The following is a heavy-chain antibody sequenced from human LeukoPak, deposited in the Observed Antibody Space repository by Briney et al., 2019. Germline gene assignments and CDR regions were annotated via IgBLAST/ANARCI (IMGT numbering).Heavy chain of an antibody. Sequence: GGSLRLSCVASGFTFSNYYMHWVRQVPGKGPVWVSRISGDGSSILYADSVKGRFTISRDNAKNSLYLQMNSLRAEDTAVYYCARFSLADYWGQGTLVTVSS. CDR2: ISGDGSSI. V-gene: IGHV3-74*01. CDR1: GFTFSNYY. CDR3: ARFSLADY. D-gene: IGHD3-16*01. J-gene: IGHJ4*02.